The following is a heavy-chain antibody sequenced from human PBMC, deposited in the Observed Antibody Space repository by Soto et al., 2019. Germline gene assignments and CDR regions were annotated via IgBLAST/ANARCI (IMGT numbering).Heavy chain of an antibody. CDR1: GFTFDYYT. CDR2: ISCDGGST. J-gene: IGHJ6*02. CDR3: AKEGERDYGMDV. V-gene: IGHV3-43*01. Sequence: GGSLRLSCAASGFTFDYYTMHWVRQAPGKGLEWVSLISCDGGSTYYADSVKGRFTISRDNSKNSLYLQMNSLSTEDTALYYCAKEGERDYGMDVWGQGTTVTVSS. D-gene: IGHD3-16*01.